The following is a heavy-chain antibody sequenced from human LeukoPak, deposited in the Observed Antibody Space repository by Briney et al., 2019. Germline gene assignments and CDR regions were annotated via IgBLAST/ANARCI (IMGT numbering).Heavy chain of an antibody. CDR1: GYFFTGFY. D-gene: IGHD2-21*01. J-gene: IGHJ5*02. V-gene: IGHV1-2*06. CDR2: MNPSNGNT. CDR3: TRDLGGALAWFDP. Sequence: ASVKVSCKASGYFFTGFYIHWVRQAPGQGLEWMGRMNPSNGNTDFAQNFQGRVTMTRDTSITTAYMELSSLTSDDTAVYYCTRDLGGALAWFDPWTQGTMVTVSS.